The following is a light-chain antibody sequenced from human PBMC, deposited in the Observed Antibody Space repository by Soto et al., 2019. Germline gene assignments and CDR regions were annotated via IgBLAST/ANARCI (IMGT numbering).Light chain of an antibody. Sequence: DIQMTQSPSTLSASVGDRVTITCRASQSISSWLAWYQQKPGKAPKLLIYDASSLKSGVPSRFSATVSGTEFSLTITSLQPEDFATYYCQQLFDSPITFGQGTRLEI. J-gene: IGKJ5*01. CDR1: QSISSW. CDR3: QQLFDSPIT. V-gene: IGKV1-5*01. CDR2: DAS.